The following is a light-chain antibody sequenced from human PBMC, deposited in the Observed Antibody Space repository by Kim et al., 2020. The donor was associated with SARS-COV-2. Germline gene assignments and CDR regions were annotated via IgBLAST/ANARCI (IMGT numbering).Light chain of an antibody. CDR2: YDS. Sequence: PGEPARITCGGNNIGGKSVHWYQQKPGQAPVLVIYYDSGRPSGIPERLSGSNSGNTATLTLSSVEAGDEADYYCQVWDSSSDHWVFGGGTQLTVL. J-gene: IGLJ3*02. CDR3: QVWDSSSDHWV. CDR1: NIGGKS. V-gene: IGLV3-21*04.